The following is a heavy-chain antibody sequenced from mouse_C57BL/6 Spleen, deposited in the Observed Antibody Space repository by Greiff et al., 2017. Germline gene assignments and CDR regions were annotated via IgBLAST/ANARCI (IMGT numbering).Heavy chain of an antibody. D-gene: IGHD2-10*02. CDR3: ARLRYGNPYYAMDY. J-gene: IGHJ4*01. Sequence: VQLQQPGAELVKPGASVKLSCKASGYTFTSYWMQWVKQRPGQGLEWIGEIDPSDSYTNYNQKFKGKATLTVDTSSSTAYMQLSSLTSGDSAVYYCARLRYGNPYYAMDYWGQGTSVTVSS. V-gene: IGHV1-50*01. CDR2: IDPSDSYT. CDR1: GYTFTSYW.